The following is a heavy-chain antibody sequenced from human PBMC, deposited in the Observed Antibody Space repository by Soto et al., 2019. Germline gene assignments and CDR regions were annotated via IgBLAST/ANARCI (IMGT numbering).Heavy chain of an antibody. J-gene: IGHJ4*02. CDR3: ARVASATGNEY. V-gene: IGHV1-8*01. CDR2: MNPNSGNT. CDR1: GYTFTSYD. Sequence: QVQLVQSGAEVKKPGASVKVSCKASGYTFTSYDINWVRQATGQGLELMGWMNPNSGNTGYAQKLQGKVIMTSSTSIITVYMELSNVGSQEAALYFCARVASATGNEYCVQGKLVTVSS. D-gene: IGHD6-25*01.